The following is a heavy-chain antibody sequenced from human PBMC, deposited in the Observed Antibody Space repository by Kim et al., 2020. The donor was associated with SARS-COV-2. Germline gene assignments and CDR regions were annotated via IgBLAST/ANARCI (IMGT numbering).Heavy chain of an antibody. J-gene: IGHJ3*02. D-gene: IGHD3-16*02. CDR1: GFTVSSNY. CDR3: ASLGPPGGELSFPDAFDI. CDR2: IYSGGST. V-gene: IGHV3-53*01. Sequence: GGSLRLSCAASGFTVSSNYMSWVRQAPGKGLEWVSVIYSGGSTYYADSVKGRFTISRDNSKNTLYLQMNSLRAEDTAVYYCASLGPPGGELSFPDAFDILGPGTMVTVSS.